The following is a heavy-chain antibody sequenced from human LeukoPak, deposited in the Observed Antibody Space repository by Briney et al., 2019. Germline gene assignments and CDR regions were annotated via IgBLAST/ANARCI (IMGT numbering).Heavy chain of an antibody. Sequence: SETLSLTCTVSGGSISSSSYYWGWIRQPPGKGLEWIGSIYYSGSTYYNPSLKSRVTISVDTSKNQFSLKLSSVTAADTAVYYCARWGVPYDFWSGYSLIGLYYFDYWGQGTLVTVSS. CDR1: GGSISSSSYY. J-gene: IGHJ4*02. D-gene: IGHD3-3*01. CDR2: IYYSGST. V-gene: IGHV4-39*07. CDR3: ARWGVPYDFWSGYSLIGLYYFDY.